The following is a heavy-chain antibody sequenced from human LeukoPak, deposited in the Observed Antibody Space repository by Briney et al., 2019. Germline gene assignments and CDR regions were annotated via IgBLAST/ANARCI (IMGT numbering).Heavy chain of an antibody. CDR1: TFTFSNYW. CDR3: ARDVLAAGATGTFDI. D-gene: IGHD1-14*01. J-gene: IGHJ3*02. CDR2: IKQDGSEK. Sequence: GGTLRLSCAASTFTFSNYWMSWVRQAPGKGLEWVANIKQDGSEKYYVDSVRGRFTISRDNAKTSLYLQMNSLRAEDTAVYYCARDVLAAGATGTFDIWGQGTMVTVSS. V-gene: IGHV3-7*03.